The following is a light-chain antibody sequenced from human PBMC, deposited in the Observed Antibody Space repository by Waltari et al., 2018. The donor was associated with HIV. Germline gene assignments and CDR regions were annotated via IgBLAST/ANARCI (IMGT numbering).Light chain of an antibody. V-gene: IGLV7-46*01. J-gene: IGLJ2*01. CDR2: DPS. Sequence: QAVVTQEPSLTVSPGGTVTLTCGSSTGAVTSGHYPYWFQQKRGQAPSRRIEDPSINPSWTPARFSGSLLGGKAALTLSGAQPEDEAEYYCLLSYSGARHVVFGGGTKLTVL. CDR1: TGAVTSGHY. CDR3: LLSYSGARHVV.